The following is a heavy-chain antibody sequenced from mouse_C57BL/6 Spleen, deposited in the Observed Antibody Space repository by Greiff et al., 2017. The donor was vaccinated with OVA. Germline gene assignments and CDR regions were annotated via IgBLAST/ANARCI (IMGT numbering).Heavy chain of an antibody. CDR3: ARQPNWDEDWYFDV. CDR1: GYSFTDYN. D-gene: IGHD4-1*01. Sequence: EVKLQESGPELVKPGASVKISCKASGYSFTDYNMNWVKQSNGKSLEWIGVINPNYGTTSYNQKFKGKATLTVDQSSSTAYMQLNSLTSEDSAVYYCARQPNWDEDWYFDVWGTGTTVTVSS. CDR2: INPNYGTT. V-gene: IGHV1-39*01. J-gene: IGHJ1*03.